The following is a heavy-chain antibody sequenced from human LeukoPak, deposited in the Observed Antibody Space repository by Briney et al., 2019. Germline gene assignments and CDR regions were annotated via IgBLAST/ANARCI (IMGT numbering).Heavy chain of an antibody. Sequence: PGGSLRLSCAASGFTFSNAWMSWVRQAPGKGLEWVAVISYDGSNKYYADSVKGRFTISRDNSKNTLYLQMNSLRAEDTAVYYCAKDLRSSSWYYYYYYYMDVWGKGTTVTVSS. D-gene: IGHD6-13*01. CDR2: ISYDGSNK. CDR1: GFTFSNAW. CDR3: AKDLRSSSWYYYYYYYMDV. J-gene: IGHJ6*03. V-gene: IGHV3-30*18.